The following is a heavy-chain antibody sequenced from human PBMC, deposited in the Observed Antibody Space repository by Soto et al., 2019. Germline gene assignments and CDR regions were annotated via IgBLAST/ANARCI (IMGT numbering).Heavy chain of an antibody. Sequence: LRLSCAASGFSFSRFWMSWVRQAPGKGLEWVANIKQDGSEKYYVDSVKGRFTITRDNTKSSLFLQMNSLRAEDTAVYYCARDRMVVVVAASSEYWFDPWGQGTLVTVSS. D-gene: IGHD2-15*01. CDR2: IKQDGSEK. J-gene: IGHJ5*02. CDR1: GFSFSRFW. CDR3: ARDRMVVVVAASSEYWFDP. V-gene: IGHV3-7*01.